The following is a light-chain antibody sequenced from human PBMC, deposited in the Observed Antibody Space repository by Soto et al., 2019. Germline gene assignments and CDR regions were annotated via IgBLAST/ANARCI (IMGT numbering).Light chain of an antibody. V-gene: IGKV3-15*01. CDR2: GAS. Sequence: EIVLTQSPATLSVSPGERATLSCRASERVRTSLAWYQQKPGRSPSLLIYGASNRATGLPARFSGSGSGTEFTLTISSLQSEDFAVYYCQQYSDWPRTFGQGTKLEFK. J-gene: IGKJ1*01. CDR3: QQYSDWPRT. CDR1: ERVRTS.